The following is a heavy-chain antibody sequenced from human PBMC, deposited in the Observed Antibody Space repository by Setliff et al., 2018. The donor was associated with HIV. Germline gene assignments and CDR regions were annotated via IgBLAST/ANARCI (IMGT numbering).Heavy chain of an antibody. CDR1: GFTLIDHW. CDR3: AKDSGNSGWYLDY. CDR2: INSDGTIT. V-gene: IGHV3-74*01. Sequence: GGSLRLSCAASGFTLIDHWMHWVRQVPGKGLVWVSRINSDGTITNYADFVKGRFTMSRDSAKNTLYLQMNSLRAEDTAVYYCAKDSGNSGWYLDYWGQGILVTVSS. D-gene: IGHD6-19*01. J-gene: IGHJ4*02.